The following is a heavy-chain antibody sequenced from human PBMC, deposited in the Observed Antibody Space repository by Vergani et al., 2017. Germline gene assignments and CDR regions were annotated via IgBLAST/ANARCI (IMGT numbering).Heavy chain of an antibody. J-gene: IGHJ4*02. CDR3: TRHVPCGDVACLHFVH. CDR1: ESSFISNE. CDR2: INPIDSKI. Sequence: EVMLVQSGAEVKKPGESLKISCKYSESSFISNEIAWVRQMSGKGLQWMGNINPIDSKIAYSPSFQGQAIMSLDKSITTAYLQWRSLKASDTAIYYCTRHVPCGDVACLHFVHWGQGTQVTVSS. V-gene: IGHV5-51*01. D-gene: IGHD2-21*01.